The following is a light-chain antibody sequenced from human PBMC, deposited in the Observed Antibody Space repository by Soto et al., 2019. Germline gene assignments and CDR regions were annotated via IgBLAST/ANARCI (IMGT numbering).Light chain of an antibody. CDR3: HQWYSSLT. J-gene: IGKJ1*01. CDR1: QSLTSSY. Sequence: EIVLTLSPITLSLSPGYRSSLSCRASQSLTSSYLAWYQKKPGQATRLLIYGAYSRATGIPDMFSGSGSGKDFTITISRLAPEDFAVYCCHQWYSSLTFGQGTKVDIK. V-gene: IGKV3-20*01. CDR2: GAY.